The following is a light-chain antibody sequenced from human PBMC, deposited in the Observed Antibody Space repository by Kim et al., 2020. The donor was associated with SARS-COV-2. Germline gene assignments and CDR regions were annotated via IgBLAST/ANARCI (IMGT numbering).Light chain of an antibody. CDR3: QQYNLWPQT. J-gene: IGKJ2*01. CDR1: ESVRSR. CDR2: DTS. V-gene: IGKV3-15*01. Sequence: SVSPGGRATLSFGASESVRSRVAWYQKRPRQAPRLLLYDTSTRATGIPARFSGSGSGTEFTLTISSLQSEDSAVYFCQQYNLWPQTFGQGTKLEI.